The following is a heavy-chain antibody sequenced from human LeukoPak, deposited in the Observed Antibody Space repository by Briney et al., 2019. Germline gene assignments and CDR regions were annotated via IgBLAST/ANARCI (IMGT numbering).Heavy chain of an antibody. CDR1: GGSISSYY. D-gene: IGHD6-6*01. CDR3: AREYSSPSGKNAFDV. Sequence: PSETLSLTCTVSGGSISSYYWSLIRQPAGKGLEWIGLIYASGNTNYNPSLKSRVTMSLDTSKNQFSLRLRSVTAADTAVYYCAREYSSPSGKNAFDVWGQGTMVTVSS. CDR2: IYASGNT. J-gene: IGHJ3*01. V-gene: IGHV4-4*07.